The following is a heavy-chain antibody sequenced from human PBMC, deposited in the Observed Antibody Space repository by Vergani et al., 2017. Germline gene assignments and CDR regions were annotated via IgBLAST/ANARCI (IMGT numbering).Heavy chain of an antibody. J-gene: IGHJ6*03. Sequence: VQLVESGGGVVQPGRSLRLSCAASGFTFSSSAMSWVRQAPGKGLEWVSAISGSGGSKYYADTVKGRFTISRDNSKNTLSLQMNSLRAEDTSVYYCAKDAEFWNFVGYYYYMDVWGKGTTVTVSS. CDR2: ISGSGGSK. CDR3: AKDAEFWNFVGYYYYMDV. D-gene: IGHD3-3*01. V-gene: IGHV3-23*04. CDR1: GFTFSSSA.